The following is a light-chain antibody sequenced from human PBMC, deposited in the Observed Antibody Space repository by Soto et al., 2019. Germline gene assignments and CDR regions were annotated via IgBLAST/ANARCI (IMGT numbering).Light chain of an antibody. J-gene: IGKJ1*01. CDR1: QSVRSN. Sequence: EIVWTQTPGTLSLSRVEGAPLSCRASQSVRSNLAWYQQKPGQAPRLLIHGASTRATGIPGRFSGSGSGTEFTLTISSLQSEDFAVYYCQQYNNWPRTCGQGTKVDIK. V-gene: IGKV3-15*01. CDR2: GAS. CDR3: QQYNNWPRT.